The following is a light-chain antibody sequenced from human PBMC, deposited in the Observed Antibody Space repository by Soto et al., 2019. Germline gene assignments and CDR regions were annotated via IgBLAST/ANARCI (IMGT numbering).Light chain of an antibody. J-gene: IGKJ1*01. V-gene: IGKV1-5*01. CDR2: ESS. Sequence: EIQMTQSPPTLSASVGDTVTITCRASQSSSNWLAWYQQKPGKAPKLLIYESSNLETGVPPRFSGSRSGTEFALTISSLQLDDFATYYCPQYNSPLWTFGQGTRV. CDR1: QSSSNW. CDR3: PQYNSPLWT.